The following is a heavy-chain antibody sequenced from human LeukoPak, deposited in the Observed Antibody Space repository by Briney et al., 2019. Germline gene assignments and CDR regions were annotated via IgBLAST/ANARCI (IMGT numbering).Heavy chain of an antibody. V-gene: IGHV1-69*04. CDR3: VRYCSGGSCYDY. CDR2: IIPILGIA. Sequence: ASVKVSCKASGYTFTSYGISWVRQAPGQGLEWMGRIIPILGIANYAQKFQGRVTITADKSTSTAYMELSSLRSEDTAVYYCVRYCSGGSCYDYWGQGTLVTVSS. D-gene: IGHD2-15*01. J-gene: IGHJ4*02. CDR1: GYTFTSYG.